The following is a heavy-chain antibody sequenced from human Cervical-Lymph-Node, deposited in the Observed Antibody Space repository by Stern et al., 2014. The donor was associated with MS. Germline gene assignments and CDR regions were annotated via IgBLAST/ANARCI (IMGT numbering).Heavy chain of an antibody. CDR3: ARHASRDTIFGVVYFDY. J-gene: IGHJ4*02. V-gene: IGHV4-39*01. CDR2: IYYSGST. CDR1: GGSISSSSYY. D-gene: IGHD3-3*01. Sequence: QLQLQESGPGLVKPSETLSLTCTVSGGSISSSSYYWGWIRQPPGKGLEWIGRIYYSGSTYYNPSLKRRVTISVDTSKNQFSLKRSSVTAADTAVYYCARHASRDTIFGVVYFDYWGQGTLVTVSS.